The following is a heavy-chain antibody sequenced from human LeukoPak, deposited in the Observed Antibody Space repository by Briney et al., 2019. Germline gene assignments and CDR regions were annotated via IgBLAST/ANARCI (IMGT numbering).Heavy chain of an antibody. V-gene: IGHV3-48*04. CDR2: ISSSGSTI. CDR3: ARGVYDILTGYYGMDV. J-gene: IGHJ6*03. D-gene: IGHD3-9*01. Sequence: GGSLRLSCAASGFTLSNAWMNWVRQAPGKGLEWVSYISSSGSTIYYADSVKGRFTISRDNAKNSLYLQMNSLRAEDTAVYYCARGVYDILTGYYGMDVWGKGTTVTISS. CDR1: GFTLSNAW.